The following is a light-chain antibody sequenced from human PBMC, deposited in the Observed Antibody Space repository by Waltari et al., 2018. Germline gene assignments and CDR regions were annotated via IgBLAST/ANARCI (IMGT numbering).Light chain of an antibody. Sequence: ETLMTQSPATLSVSPGERATLSCRASQSVSRKLAWYQQKPGQAPRLLIFDASIRATGTPARFSCSGSGTEFTLTISSLQSEDFAVYYCQQYNDWPPELTFGGGTKVEIK. CDR3: QQYNDWPPELT. CDR2: DAS. V-gene: IGKV3-15*01. CDR1: QSVSRK. J-gene: IGKJ4*01.